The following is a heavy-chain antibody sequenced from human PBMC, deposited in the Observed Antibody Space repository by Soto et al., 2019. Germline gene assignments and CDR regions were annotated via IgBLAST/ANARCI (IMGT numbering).Heavy chain of an antibody. J-gene: IGHJ5*02. CDR2: INHSGST. Sequence: SETLSLTCAVYGGSFSGYYWSWIRQPPGKGLEWIGEINHSGSTNYNPSLKSRVTISVDTSKNQFSLKLSSVTAADTAVYYCARKRRTTVTRNWFDPWGQGTLVTVSS. D-gene: IGHD4-4*01. CDR1: GGSFSGYY. CDR3: ARKRRTTVTRNWFDP. V-gene: IGHV4-34*01.